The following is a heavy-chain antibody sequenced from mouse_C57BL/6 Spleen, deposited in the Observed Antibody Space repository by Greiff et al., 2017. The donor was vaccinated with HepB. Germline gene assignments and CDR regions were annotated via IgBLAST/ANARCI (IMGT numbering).Heavy chain of an antibody. J-gene: IGHJ3*01. CDR3: ARQTAY. V-gene: IGHV5-12*01. Sequence: EVMLVESGGGLVQPGGSLKLSCAASGFTFSDYYMYWVRQTPEKRLEWVAYISNGGGSTYYPDTVKGRFTISRDNAKNTLYLQMGRLKSEDTAMYYCARQTAYWGQGTLVTVSA. CDR1: GFTFSDYY. CDR2: ISNGGGST.